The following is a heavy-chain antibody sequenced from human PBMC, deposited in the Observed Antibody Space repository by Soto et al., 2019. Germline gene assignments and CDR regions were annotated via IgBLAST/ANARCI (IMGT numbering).Heavy chain of an antibody. CDR2: ISGSSDRP. D-gene: IGHD5-12*01. V-gene: IGHV3-23*01. CDR1: GFTIRNYA. J-gene: IGHJ3*01. Sequence: EVQVLESGGDLVQPGGSLRLSCAASGFTIRNYAMSWVSQAPGKALEWVSGISGSSDRPYYADSVKGRFTISKDTSCNTLYLQRNSLRVEDTAVYPCEGSWTWGQCTMVTVSS. CDR3: EGSWT.